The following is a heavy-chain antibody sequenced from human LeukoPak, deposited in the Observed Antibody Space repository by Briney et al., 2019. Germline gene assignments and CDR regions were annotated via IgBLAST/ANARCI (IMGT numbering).Heavy chain of an antibody. CDR3: AKDRVLGYFDY. CDR2: ISNRNVV. D-gene: IGHD6-13*01. V-gene: IGHV3-48*01. J-gene: IGHJ4*02. Sequence: GGSLRLSCEGSGITLRSYIIHWVRQTPGKGLEWVSYISNRNVVYYADSMKGRFTISRDNSKNTLYLQMNSLRAEDTAVYYCAKDRVLGYFDYWGQGTLVTVSS. CDR1: GITLRSYI.